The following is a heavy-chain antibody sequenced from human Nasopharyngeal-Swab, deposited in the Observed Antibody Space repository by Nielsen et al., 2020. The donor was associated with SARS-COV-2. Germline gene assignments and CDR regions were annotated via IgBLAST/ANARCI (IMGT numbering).Heavy chain of an antibody. CDR1: GYTLTELS. J-gene: IGHJ5*02. CDR3: ATGQQWLVQWFDP. Sequence: ASVKVSCKVSGYTLTELSMHWVRQAPGKGLEWMGGFDPEDGETIYAQKFQGRVTMTEDTSTDTAYMELSSLRSEDTAAYYCATGQQWLVQWFDPWGQGTLVTVSS. V-gene: IGHV1-24*01. D-gene: IGHD6-19*01. CDR2: FDPEDGET.